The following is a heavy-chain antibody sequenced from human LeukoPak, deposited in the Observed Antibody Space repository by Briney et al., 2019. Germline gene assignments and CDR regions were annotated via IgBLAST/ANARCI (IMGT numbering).Heavy chain of an antibody. CDR3: ARSVSSGWYYFDY. CDR2: IYSGGST. CDR1: GFTVSSNY. Sequence: GGSLRLSCAASGFTVSSNYMSWVRQAPGKGLEWVSVIYSGGSTYYADSVKGRFTISRHNSKNTLYLQMNGLRAEDTAVYYCARSVSSGWYYFDYWGQGTLVTVSS. V-gene: IGHV3-53*04. D-gene: IGHD6-19*01. J-gene: IGHJ4*02.